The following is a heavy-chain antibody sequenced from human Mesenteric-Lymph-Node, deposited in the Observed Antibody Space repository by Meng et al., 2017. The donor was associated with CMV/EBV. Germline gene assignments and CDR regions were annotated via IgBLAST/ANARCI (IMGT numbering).Heavy chain of an antibody. V-gene: IGHV4-61*08. CDR3: AKSRSSTPGIVDD. J-gene: IGHJ4*02. CDR2: IYGTGIT. CDR1: GVSLTSGAYP. D-gene: IGHD2/OR15-2a*01. Sequence: QKAGPGLVNPSETLSLTCIVSGVSLTSGAYPWSWIRQSPGKGLEWIGYIYGTGITIYNPSLKSRVTILLETSKNQFSLKLNSVTTADTAVYYCAKSRSSTPGIVDDWGQGTLVTVSS.